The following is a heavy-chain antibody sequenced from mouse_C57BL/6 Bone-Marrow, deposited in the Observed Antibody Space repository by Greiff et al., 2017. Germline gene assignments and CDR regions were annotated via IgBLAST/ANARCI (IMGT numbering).Heavy chain of an antibody. J-gene: IGHJ4*01. CDR3: ERARPDYAIDY. D-gene: IGHD3-3*01. CDR1: GYSITSGYY. V-gene: IGHV3-6*01. Sequence: EVKLQESGPGLVKPSQSLSLTCSVTGYSITSGYYWIWIRQFPGNKLEWMGYISYDGSTNYNPSLKNRISITRDTSKNQFFLKLNSVTTEDTATDYYERARPDYAIDYWGQGTSVTVSS. CDR2: ISYDGST.